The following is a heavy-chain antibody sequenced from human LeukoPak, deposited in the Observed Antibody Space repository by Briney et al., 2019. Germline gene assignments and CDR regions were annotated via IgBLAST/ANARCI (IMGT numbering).Heavy chain of an antibody. CDR1: GYTFTSYD. J-gene: IGHJ6*04. V-gene: IGHV1-8*01. Sequence: VSVKVSCKASGYTFTSYDINWVRQATGQGLEWMGWMNPNSRNTGYAQKFQGRVAMTRNTSISTAYMELSSLRSEDTAVYYCARAGYCSSTSCYTFDVWGEGTTVTVSS. D-gene: IGHD2-2*02. CDR3: ARAGYCSSTSCYTFDV. CDR2: MNPNSRNT.